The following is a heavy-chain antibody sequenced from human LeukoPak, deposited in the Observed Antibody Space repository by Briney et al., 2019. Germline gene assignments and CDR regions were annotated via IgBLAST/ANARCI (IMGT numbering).Heavy chain of an antibody. V-gene: IGHV3-21*04. J-gene: IGHJ3*02. CDR3: AKVVGSSAPNSAFDI. CDR2: ISSSSSYI. Sequence: GGSLRLSCAASGFTFSSYSMNWVRQAPGKGLEWVSSISSSSSYIYYADSVKGRFTISRDNAKNSLYLQMNSLRAEDTAVYYCAKVVGSSAPNSAFDIWGQGTMVTVSS. CDR1: GFTFSSYS. D-gene: IGHD6-6*01.